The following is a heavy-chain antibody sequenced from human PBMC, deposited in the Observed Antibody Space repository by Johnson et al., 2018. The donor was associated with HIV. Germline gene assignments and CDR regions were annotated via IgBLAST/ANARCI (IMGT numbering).Heavy chain of an antibody. CDR1: GFTFDDYA. CDR3: ASEYSSSSQPNAFDI. V-gene: IGHV3-9*01. J-gene: IGHJ3*02. Sequence: VQLVESGGGVVQPGRSLRLSCAASGFTFDDYAMHWVRQAPGKGLEWVSGISWNSGSIGYADSVKGRFTISRDNAKNSLYLQMNSLRAEDTAVYYCASEYSSSSQPNAFDIWGQGTMVTVSS. D-gene: IGHD6-6*01. CDR2: ISWNSGSI.